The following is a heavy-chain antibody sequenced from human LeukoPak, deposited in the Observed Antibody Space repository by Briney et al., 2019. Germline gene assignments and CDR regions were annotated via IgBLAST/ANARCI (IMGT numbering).Heavy chain of an antibody. Sequence: GGSLRLSCTASGFTFGDYAMSWVRQAPGKGLEWVGFIRSKAYGGTTEYAAPVKGRFTISRDDSKSIAYLQMNSLKTEDTAVYYCTRVSESPLRYFDWLSYYFDYWGQGTLVTVSS. CDR2: IRSKAYGGTT. J-gene: IGHJ4*02. D-gene: IGHD3-9*01. CDR1: GFTFGDYA. V-gene: IGHV3-49*04. CDR3: TRVSESPLRYFDWLSYYFDY.